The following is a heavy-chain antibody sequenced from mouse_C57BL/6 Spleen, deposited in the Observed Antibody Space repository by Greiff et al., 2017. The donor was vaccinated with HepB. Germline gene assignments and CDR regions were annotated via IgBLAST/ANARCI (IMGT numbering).Heavy chain of an antibody. V-gene: IGHV3-6*01. J-gene: IGHJ4*01. CDR3: AREKVTMITTTVYYAMDY. D-gene: IGHD2-4*01. CDR1: GYSITSGYY. CDR2: ISYDGSN. Sequence: EVKLVESGPGLVKPSQSLSLTCSVTGYSITSGYYWNWIRQFPGNKLEWMGYISYDGSNNYNPSPNNRISIPRDTYKNQFFLKLNSVTTEDTATYYGAREKVTMITTTVYYAMDYWGQGTSVTVSS.